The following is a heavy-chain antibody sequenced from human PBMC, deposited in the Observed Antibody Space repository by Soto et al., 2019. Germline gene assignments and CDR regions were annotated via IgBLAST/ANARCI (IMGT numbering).Heavy chain of an antibody. Sequence: QVQLVQSGAEVKKPGSSVKVSCKASGGSFSSYTISWVRQAPGQGLEWMGRIIPILGIANYAQKFQGRVTITADKSTSTAYMELSSLRSEDTAEYYCAMEYCSSTSCYRDYRGQGTLVTVSS. CDR2: IIPILGIA. CDR3: AMEYCSSTSCYRDY. CDR1: GGSFSSYT. V-gene: IGHV1-69*02. D-gene: IGHD2-2*02. J-gene: IGHJ4*02.